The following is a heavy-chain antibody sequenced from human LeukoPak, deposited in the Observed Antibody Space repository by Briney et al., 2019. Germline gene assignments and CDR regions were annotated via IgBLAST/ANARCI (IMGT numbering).Heavy chain of an antibody. V-gene: IGHV3-48*03. D-gene: IGHD2-2*01. CDR1: GFTFSSYE. J-gene: IGHJ3*02. Sequence: GGSLRLSCAASGFTFSSYEMNWVRQAPGKGLEWLSYISSSGSTIYYADSVKGRFTISRDNAKNSLYLQMQSLRAEDTAVYYCARDLVKGYDDAFDIWGQGTMVTVSS. CDR2: ISSSGSTI. CDR3: ARDLVKGYDDAFDI.